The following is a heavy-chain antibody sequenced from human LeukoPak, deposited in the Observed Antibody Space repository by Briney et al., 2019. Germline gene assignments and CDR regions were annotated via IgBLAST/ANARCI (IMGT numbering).Heavy chain of an antibody. CDR1: GFTFSTSN. V-gene: IGHV3-21*01. Sequence: PGGSLRLSCAASGFTFSTSNMNWVRQAPGKGLEWVSSISSTGSYIYFADSVKGRFTFSRDNAKNSLYLQMNSLRVEDTAVYYCARDRGSGHASDYWDQGTLVTVSS. D-gene: IGHD3-10*01. CDR3: ARDRGSGHASDY. CDR2: ISSTGSYI. J-gene: IGHJ4*02.